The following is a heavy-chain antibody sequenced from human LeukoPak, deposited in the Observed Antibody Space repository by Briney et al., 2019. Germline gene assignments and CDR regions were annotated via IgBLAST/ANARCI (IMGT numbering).Heavy chain of an antibody. J-gene: IGHJ5*02. V-gene: IGHV1-46*01. CDR3: ARDRSTTVTTYWFDP. Sequence: VASVKVSCKASGYTFTSYYMHWVRQAPGQGLEWMGIINPSGGSTSYAQKFQGRVTMTRDTSTGTVYMELSSLRSEDTAVYYCARDRSTTVTTYWFDPWGQGTLVTVSS. CDR1: GYTFTSYY. D-gene: IGHD4-17*01. CDR2: INPSGGST.